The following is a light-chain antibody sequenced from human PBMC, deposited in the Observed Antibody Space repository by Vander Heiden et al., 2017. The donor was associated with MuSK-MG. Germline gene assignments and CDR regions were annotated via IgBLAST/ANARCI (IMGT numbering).Light chain of an antibody. CDR3: QQRTSWPRT. Sequence: EIVLTQPPATLSLSPGERATLSCRASQSVSSYFAWYQQKPGQAPRLLIYDASNRATGIPARISGSGSGTDFSLTISSLEPEDFAVYYCQQRTSWPRTFGQGTKVEIK. J-gene: IGKJ1*01. V-gene: IGKV3-11*01. CDR1: QSVSSY. CDR2: DAS.